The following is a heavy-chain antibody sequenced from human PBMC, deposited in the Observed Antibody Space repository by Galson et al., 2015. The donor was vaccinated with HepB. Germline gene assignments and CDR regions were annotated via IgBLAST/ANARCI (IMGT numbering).Heavy chain of an antibody. CDR2: INPNGGAT. CDR3: ARDLRPTNFGVFTLDY. D-gene: IGHD3-3*01. V-gene: IGHV1-2*06. J-gene: IGHJ4*02. CDR1: GFTFIGYH. Sequence: SVKVSCKGSGFTFIGYHIHWVGQAPGQGLEWLGRINPNGGATTYAQKFQGRITLTRTTSSKTAYMELTSLKPDDSAVYYCARDLRPTNFGVFTLDYWGQESLVTVSS.